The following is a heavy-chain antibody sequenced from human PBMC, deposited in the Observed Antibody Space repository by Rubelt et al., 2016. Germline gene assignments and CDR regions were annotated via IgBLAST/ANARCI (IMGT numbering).Heavy chain of an antibody. Sequence: QLQLQESGPGLVKPSETLSLTCTVSGGSISSSSYYWGWIRQPPGKGLEWIGSIYSLGSTYYNPALKGRVTVSVDTSKNQVSLKLSSVTAADTAVYYCARPIAVAGTSFPNWYFDLWGRGTLVTVSS. D-gene: IGHD6-19*01. CDR2: IYSLGST. CDR3: ARPIAVAGTSFPNWYFDL. J-gene: IGHJ2*01. CDR1: GGSISSSSYY. V-gene: IGHV4-39*01.